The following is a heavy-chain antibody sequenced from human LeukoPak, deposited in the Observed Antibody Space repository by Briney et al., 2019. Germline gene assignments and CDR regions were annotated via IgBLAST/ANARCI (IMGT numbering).Heavy chain of an antibody. CDR3: ITGPDPTFDY. CDR2: IKSKAAGGTT. V-gene: IGHV3-15*01. J-gene: IGHJ4*02. CDR1: GFTFSSVW. Sequence: PGGSLRLSCAASGFTFSSVWVSWVRQAPGKGLEWVGRIKSKAAGGTTDYAAPVKGRFTISRDDSKNTLYLQMNSLKTEDTAIYYCITGPDPTFDYWGRGTLVTVSS.